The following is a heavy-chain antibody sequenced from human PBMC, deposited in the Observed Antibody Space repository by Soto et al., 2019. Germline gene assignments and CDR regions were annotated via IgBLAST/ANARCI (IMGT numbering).Heavy chain of an antibody. J-gene: IGHJ6*03. D-gene: IGHD1-1*01. CDR3: GKAVQNLNWSYGTNPSRYYYYYMDV. V-gene: IGHV3-30*18. Sequence: GGSLRLSCAASGFTFSSYGMHWVRQAPGKGLEWVAVISYDGSNKYYADSVKGRFTISRDNSKNTLYLQMNSLRAEDTAVYYCGKAVQNLNWSYGTNPSRYYYYYMDVWGKGTTVTVSS. CDR1: GFTFSSYG. CDR2: ISYDGSNK.